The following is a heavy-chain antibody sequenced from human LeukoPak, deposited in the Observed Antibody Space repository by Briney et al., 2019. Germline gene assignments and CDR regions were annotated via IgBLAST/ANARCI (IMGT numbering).Heavy chain of an antibody. J-gene: IGHJ6*02. CDR2: IWYDGSNK. CDR3: ARVEGGYCSSTSCYQYYYYYGMDV. CDR1: GFTFSSYG. D-gene: IGHD2-2*01. V-gene: IGHV3-33*01. Sequence: GGSLRLSCAASGFTFSSYGMHWVRQAPGKGLEWVAVIWYDGSNKYFADSVKGRFTIFRDNSKNTLYLQMNGLRAEDTAVYYCARVEGGYCSSTSCYQYYYYYGMDVWGQGTTVTVSS.